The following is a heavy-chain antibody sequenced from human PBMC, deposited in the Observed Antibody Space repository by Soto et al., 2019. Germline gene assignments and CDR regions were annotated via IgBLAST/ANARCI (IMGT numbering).Heavy chain of an antibody. J-gene: IGHJ6*02. Sequence: ASVKVSCKASGYTFTGNYIHWVRQAPGQGLEWMGWVNPDNGGTTSAQKFQGRVTMTRDTSVTTAFMELSSLTSDDTAVYDCARDPRPPSGWLGFWEYGMDVWGQGTTVTVSS. CDR2: VNPDNGGT. V-gene: IGHV1-2*02. CDR3: ARDPRPPSGWLGFWEYGMDV. CDR1: GYTFTGNY. D-gene: IGHD3-3*01.